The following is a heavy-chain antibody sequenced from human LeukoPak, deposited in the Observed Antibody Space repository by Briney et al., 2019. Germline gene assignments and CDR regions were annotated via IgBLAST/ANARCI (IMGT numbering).Heavy chain of an antibody. V-gene: IGHV3-20*04. CDR1: GFTFDDYG. D-gene: IGHD1-26*01. CDR3: ARDGARGSYYEDFSD. CDR2: INWNGGST. Sequence: GGSLRLSCAASGFTFDDYGMSWVRQVPGKGLEWVSAINWNGGSTDYADSVRGRFTISRDNAKNSLYLQMNSLRAEDTAVYYCARDGARGSYYEDFSDWGQGTLVTVSS. J-gene: IGHJ4*02.